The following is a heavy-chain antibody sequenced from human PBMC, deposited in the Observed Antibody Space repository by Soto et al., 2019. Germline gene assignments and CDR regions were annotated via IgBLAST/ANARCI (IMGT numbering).Heavy chain of an antibody. Sequence: PGGSLRLSCAASGFTFSSYGMHWVRQAPGKGLEWVAVIWYDGSNKYYADSVKGRFTISRDNSKNTLYLQMNSLRAEDTAVYYCAREVTTNYYYYGMDVWGQGTTVTVSS. CDR3: AREVTTNYYYYGMDV. CDR2: IWYDGSNK. D-gene: IGHD4-17*01. V-gene: IGHV3-33*01. J-gene: IGHJ6*02. CDR1: GFTFSSYG.